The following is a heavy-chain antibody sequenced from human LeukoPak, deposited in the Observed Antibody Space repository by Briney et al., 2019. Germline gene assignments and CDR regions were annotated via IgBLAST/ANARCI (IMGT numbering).Heavy chain of an antibody. Sequence: PGGSLRLSCAASGFTVSSNYMSWVRQAPGKGLEWVSVIYSGGSTYYADSVKGRFTISRDNSKNTLYLQMNSLRAEDTAVYYCASVGNYYDSSGDYWGQGTLVTVSS. CDR3: ASVGNYYDSSGDY. D-gene: IGHD3-10*01. J-gene: IGHJ4*02. CDR2: IYSGGST. V-gene: IGHV3-66*01. CDR1: GFTVSSNY.